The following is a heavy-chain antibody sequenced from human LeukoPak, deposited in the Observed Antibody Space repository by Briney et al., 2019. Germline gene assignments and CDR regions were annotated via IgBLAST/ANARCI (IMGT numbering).Heavy chain of an antibody. CDR1: GYTFTSYD. V-gene: IGHV1-8*01. CDR3: ARDDRVSGYYYGMDV. Sequence: ASVKVSCKASGYTFTSYDINWVRQATGQGLEWMGWMNPNSGNTGYAQKFQGRVTMTRNTSISTAYMELSSLRSEDTAVYYCARDDRVSGYYYGMDVWGQGTTVTVSS. CDR2: MNPNSGNT. J-gene: IGHJ6*02.